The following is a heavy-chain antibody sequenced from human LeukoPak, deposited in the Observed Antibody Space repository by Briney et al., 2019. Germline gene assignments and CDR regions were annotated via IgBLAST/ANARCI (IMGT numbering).Heavy chain of an antibody. J-gene: IGHJ4*02. CDR1: GFTFSSSG. Sequence: GGSLRLSCAASGFTFSSSGMHWVRQAPGKGLEWVAVIWYDGSNKYYADSVKGRFTISRDNSRNTLYLQMNSLRAEDTAVYYCAKDRSSSWTWTIDYWGQGTLVTVSS. CDR3: AKDRSSSWTWTIDY. D-gene: IGHD6-13*01. CDR2: IWYDGSNK. V-gene: IGHV3-33*06.